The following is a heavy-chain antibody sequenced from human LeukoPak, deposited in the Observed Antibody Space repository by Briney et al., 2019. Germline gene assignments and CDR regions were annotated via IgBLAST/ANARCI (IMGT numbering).Heavy chain of an antibody. CDR3: AKDRGSVGADFDY. D-gene: IGHD1-26*01. CDR2: IHYSCGIT. J-gene: IGHJ4*02. CDR1: GFTFSSHA. Sequence: GGSLRLSCAASGFTFSSHAMSWVGQAPGKGVEWVSGIHYSCGITYYAHSLKGRFTISIDNSKNTLYLQMNSLRAEDTAIYYCAKDRGSVGADFDYWGQGTLITVSS. V-gene: IGHV3-23*01.